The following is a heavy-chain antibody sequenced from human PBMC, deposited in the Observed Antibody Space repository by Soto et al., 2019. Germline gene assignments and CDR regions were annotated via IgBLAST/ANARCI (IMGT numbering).Heavy chain of an antibody. V-gene: IGHV3-15*07. D-gene: IGHD6-13*01. CDR1: GFIFSSAW. CDR3: ARDFKRYSSPPGPLEY. CDR2: IKSKIDGGTL. Sequence: GGSLRLSCAASGFIFSSAWMNWVRQAPGKGLEWVGRIKSKIDGGTLDYAAPVKGRFIISRDDSKNTFSLQLSSVTVADTAVYYCARDFKRYSSPPGPLEYWGLGTLVTVSS. J-gene: IGHJ4*02.